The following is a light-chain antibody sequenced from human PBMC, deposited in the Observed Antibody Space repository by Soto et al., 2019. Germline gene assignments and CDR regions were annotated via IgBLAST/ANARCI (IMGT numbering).Light chain of an antibody. CDR3: SSKTSSSPPFV. J-gene: IGLJ1*01. CDR2: EVS. V-gene: IGLV2-14*01. Sequence: QSALTQPASVSGSPGQSITISCTGSTSDVGAYNYVSWYKHHPGQAPQLMIYEVSNRPSGVSNRFSGSKSGNTASLTISGLQADDEGDYYCSSKTSSSPPFVFGTGTKLTVL. CDR1: TSDVGAYNY.